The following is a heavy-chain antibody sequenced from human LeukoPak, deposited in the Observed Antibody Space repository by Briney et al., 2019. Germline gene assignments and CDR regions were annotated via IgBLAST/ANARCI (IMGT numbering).Heavy chain of an antibody. CDR3: ARAGSPYSGSYYDFGY. CDR1: GGSISSYY. V-gene: IGHV4-59*12. Sequence: PSETLSLTCTVSGGSISSYYWSWIRQPPGKGLEWIGYIYYSGSTNYNPSLKSRVTISVDTSKNQFSLKLSSVTAADTAVYYCARAGSPYSGSYYDFGYWGQGTLVTVSS. D-gene: IGHD1-26*01. CDR2: IYYSGST. J-gene: IGHJ4*02.